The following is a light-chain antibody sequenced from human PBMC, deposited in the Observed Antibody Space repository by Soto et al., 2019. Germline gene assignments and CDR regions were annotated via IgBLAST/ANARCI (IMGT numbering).Light chain of an antibody. V-gene: IGKV3D-15*01. CDR1: QAISDN. J-gene: IGKJ5*01. Sequence: IVLTQSPATLSVSAGERATLSCRASQAISDNLAWYQHKPGQPPRLLIYAASTRATGVPARFSGSGSGTEFTLTISSLQSEDFAVYYCQQYNNWPPITFGQGTRLEIK. CDR2: AAS. CDR3: QQYNNWPPIT.